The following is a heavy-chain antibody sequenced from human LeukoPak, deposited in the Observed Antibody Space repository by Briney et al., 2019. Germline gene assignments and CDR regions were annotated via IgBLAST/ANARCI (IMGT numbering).Heavy chain of an antibody. J-gene: IGHJ4*02. CDR1: GGSFSGYY. CDR3: ARGWGIDY. Sequence: SETLSLTCAVYGGSFSGYYWSWIRQPPGKGLEWIGEINHSGSTNYNPSLKSRVTISVDTSKNQFSLKLGSVTAADTAVYYCARGWGIDYWGQGTLVTVSS. D-gene: IGHD7-27*01. CDR2: INHSGST. V-gene: IGHV4-34*01.